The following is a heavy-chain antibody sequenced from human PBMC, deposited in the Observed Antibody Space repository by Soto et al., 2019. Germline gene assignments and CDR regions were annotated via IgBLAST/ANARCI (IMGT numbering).Heavy chain of an antibody. V-gene: IGHV4-30-4*01. CDR1: RCSSRSSACY. D-gene: IGHD2-15*01. Sequence: TCVIFRCSSRSSACYWSSSGQSPGRGLEWIGYIYYSGSTYYNPSLKSRVTISVDTSKNQFSLKLSSVTAADTAVYYCAITLGYCSGGSCYSGTSTGAFDIWGQGT. CDR3: AITLGYCSGGSCYSGTSTGAFDI. J-gene: IGHJ3*02. CDR2: IYYSGST.